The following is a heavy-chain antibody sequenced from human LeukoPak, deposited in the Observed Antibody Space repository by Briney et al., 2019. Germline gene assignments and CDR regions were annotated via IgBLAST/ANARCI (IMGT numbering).Heavy chain of an antibody. D-gene: IGHD3-9*01. CDR1: GGSFSGYS. CDR3: ARGRSIRYFDY. J-gene: IGHJ4*02. CDR2: INHSGST. Sequence: PSETLSLTCAVYGGSFSGYSWSWIRQPPGKGLEWIGEINHSGSTNYKPSLKSRVTISVDTAKNQFSLKLSSVTAADTAVYYCARGRSIRYFDYWGQGTLLTVSS. V-gene: IGHV4-34*01.